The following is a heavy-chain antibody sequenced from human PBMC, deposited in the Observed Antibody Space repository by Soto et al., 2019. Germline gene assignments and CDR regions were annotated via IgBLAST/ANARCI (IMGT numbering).Heavy chain of an antibody. CDR2: INAGNGNT. CDR1: GYTFTSYA. V-gene: IGHV1-3*01. CDR3: ARDVYCSSTSCSSPPLGAHSGSWYPPDY. J-gene: IGHJ4*02. Sequence: ASVKVSCKASGYTFTSYAMRWVRQAPGQRLEWMGWINAGNGNTKYSQKFQGRVTITRDTSASTAYMELSSLRSEDTAVYYCARDVYCSSTSCSSPPLGAHSGSWYPPDYWGQGTLVTVFS. D-gene: IGHD2-2*01.